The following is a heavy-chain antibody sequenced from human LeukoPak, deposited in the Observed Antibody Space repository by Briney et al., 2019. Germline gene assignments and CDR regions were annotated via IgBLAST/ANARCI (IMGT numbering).Heavy chain of an antibody. D-gene: IGHD6-19*01. CDR3: ARGDSSGWYYFDY. CDR1: GGSISSSSYY. V-gene: IGHV4-39*07. CDR2: IYYSGST. J-gene: IGHJ4*02. Sequence: SETLSLTCTVSGGSISSSSYYWGWIRQPPGTGLEWIGSIYYSGSTYYNPSLKSRVTISIDTSKNQFSLKLNSVTAADTAVYFCARGDSSGWYYFDYWGQGTLVTVSS.